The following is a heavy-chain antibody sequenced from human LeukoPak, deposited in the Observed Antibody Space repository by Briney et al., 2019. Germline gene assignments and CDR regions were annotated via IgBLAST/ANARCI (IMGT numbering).Heavy chain of an antibody. D-gene: IGHD2-15*01. J-gene: IGHJ4*02. V-gene: IGHV3-30*02. CDR2: IRYDGSNK. Sequence: GGSLRLSCAATGFTFSSYWMHWVRQAPGKGLEWVAFIRYDGSNKYYADSVKGRFTISRDNSKNTLYLQMNSLRAEDTAVYYCAKDLGGMRYFDYWGQGTLVTVSS. CDR3: AKDLGGMRYFDY. CDR1: GFTFSSYW.